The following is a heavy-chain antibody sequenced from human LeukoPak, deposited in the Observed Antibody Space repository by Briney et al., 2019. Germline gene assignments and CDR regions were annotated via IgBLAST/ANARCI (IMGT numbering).Heavy chain of an antibody. CDR2: MNPNSGNT. Sequence: ASVKVSCKASGCTFTSYDINWVRQATGQGLEWMGWMNPNSGNTGYAQKFQGRVTMTRNTSISTAYTELSSLRSEDTAVYYCARGASVAGRTPSPLGYWGQGTLVTISS. CDR1: GCTFTSYD. J-gene: IGHJ4*02. D-gene: IGHD6-19*01. V-gene: IGHV1-8*01. CDR3: ARGASVAGRTPSPLGY.